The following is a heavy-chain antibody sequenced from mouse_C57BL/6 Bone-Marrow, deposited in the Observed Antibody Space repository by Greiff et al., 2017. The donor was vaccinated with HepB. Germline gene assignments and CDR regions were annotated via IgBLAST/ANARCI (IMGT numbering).Heavy chain of an antibody. CDR3: ARITTVVAPSYYAMDY. Sequence: DVKLVESEGGLVQPGSSMKLSCTASGFTFSDYYMAWVRQVPEKGLEWVANINYDGSSTYYLDSLKSRFIISRDNAKNILYLQMSSLKSEDTATYYCARITTVVAPSYYAMDYWGQGTSVTVSS. D-gene: IGHD1-1*01. CDR1: GFTFSDYY. V-gene: IGHV5-16*01. CDR2: INYDGSST. J-gene: IGHJ4*01.